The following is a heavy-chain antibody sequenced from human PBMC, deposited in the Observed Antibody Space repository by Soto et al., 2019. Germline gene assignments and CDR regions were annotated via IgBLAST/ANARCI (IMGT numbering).Heavy chain of an antibody. V-gene: IGHV4-39*01. J-gene: IGHJ5*02. CDR1: GGSIISSSYY. CDR2: IYYSGST. CDR3: ARHPTYYDFWSGYYRGNWFDP. Sequence: ASETLSLTCTVSGGSIISSSYYFFCIRQPPWNGLELIGSIYYSGSTYYNPSLKSRVTISVDTSKNQFSLKLSSVTAADTAVYYCARHPTYYDFWSGYYRGNWFDPWGQGTLVTVSS. D-gene: IGHD3-3*01.